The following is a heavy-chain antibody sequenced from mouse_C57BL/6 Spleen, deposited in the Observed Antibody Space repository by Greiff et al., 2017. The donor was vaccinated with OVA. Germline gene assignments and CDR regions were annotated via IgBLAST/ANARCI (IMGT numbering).Heavy chain of an antibody. Sequence: QVQLQQSGAELVKPGASVKISCKASGYAFSSYWMNWVQQRPGKGLEWIGKIYPGDGDTNYNGKFKGKATLTADKSSSTAYMQLSSLTSEDSAVYCCARSLLYWGQGTTLTVSS. CDR2: IYPGDGDT. D-gene: IGHD3-3*01. V-gene: IGHV1-80*01. J-gene: IGHJ2*01. CDR1: GYAFSSYW. CDR3: ARSLLY.